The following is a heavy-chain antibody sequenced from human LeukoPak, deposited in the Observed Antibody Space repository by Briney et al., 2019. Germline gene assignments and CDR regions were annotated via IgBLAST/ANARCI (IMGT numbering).Heavy chain of an antibody. V-gene: IGHV3-21*01. CDR3: ARFYGDYEDYFDY. Sequence: GGSLRLSCAASGFTFSSYSMNWVRQAPGKGLEWVSSISSSSSYIYYADSVKGRFTISRDNAKNSLYLQMNSLRAEDTAVYYCARFYGDYEDYFDYWGQGTLVTVSS. J-gene: IGHJ4*02. CDR1: GFTFSSYS. CDR2: ISSSSSYI. D-gene: IGHD4-17*01.